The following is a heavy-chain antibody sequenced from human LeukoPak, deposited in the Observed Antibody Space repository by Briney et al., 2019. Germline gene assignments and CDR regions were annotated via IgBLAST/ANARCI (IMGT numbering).Heavy chain of an antibody. CDR1: GFTFSNAW. CDR3: AKDLTEGGVDY. Sequence: GGSLRLSCAASGFTFSNAWMSWVRQAPGKGLEWVGRIKSKTDGGTTDYAAPVKGRFTISRDDSKNTLYLQMNSLRAEDTAVYYCAKDLTEGGVDYWGQGTLVTVSS. V-gene: IGHV3-15*01. CDR2: IKSKTDGGTT. J-gene: IGHJ4*02. D-gene: IGHD1-14*01.